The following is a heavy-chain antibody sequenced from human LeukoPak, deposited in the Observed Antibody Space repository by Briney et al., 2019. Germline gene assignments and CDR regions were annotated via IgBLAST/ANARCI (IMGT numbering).Heavy chain of an antibody. CDR1: GGSFSGYY. CDR3: AKVPLDYIYAIYWFDP. J-gene: IGHJ5*02. V-gene: IGHV3-23*01. Sequence: ETLSLTCAVYGGSFSGYYWSWIRQAPGKGLEWVSAISGSGGSTYYADSVKGRFTISRDNSKNTLYLQMNSLRAEDTAVYYCAKVPLDYIYAIYWFDPWGQGTLVTVSS. D-gene: IGHD2-8*01. CDR2: ISGSGGST.